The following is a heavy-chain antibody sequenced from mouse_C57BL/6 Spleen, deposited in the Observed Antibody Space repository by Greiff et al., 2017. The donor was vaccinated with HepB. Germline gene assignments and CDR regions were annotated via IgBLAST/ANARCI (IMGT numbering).Heavy chain of an antibody. V-gene: IGHV1-26*01. J-gene: IGHJ2*01. D-gene: IGHD2-3*01. CDR2: INPNNGGT. CDR3: ARWGGYDPYFDY. Sequence: VQLQQSGPELVKPGASVKISCKASGYKFTDYYMNWVKQSHGKSLEWIGDINPNNGGTSYNQKFKGKATLTVDKSSSTAYMELRSLTSEDSAVYYCARWGGYDPYFDYWGQGTTLTVSS. CDR1: GYKFTDYY.